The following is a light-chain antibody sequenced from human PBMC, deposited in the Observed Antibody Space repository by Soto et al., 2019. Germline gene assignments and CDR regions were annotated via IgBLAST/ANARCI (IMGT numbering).Light chain of an antibody. J-gene: IGKJ1*01. V-gene: IGKV1-5*01. CDR3: QQYKSYFTWT. Sequence: DIQMTQSPSTLSASVGDRVTITCRASQSINSRLAWYQQKPGKAPKLLIYDASSLESGVPSRFSGSGSGTEFTLTISSLQPDDFATYYCQQYKSYFTWTFGQGTKVEIK. CDR1: QSINSR. CDR2: DAS.